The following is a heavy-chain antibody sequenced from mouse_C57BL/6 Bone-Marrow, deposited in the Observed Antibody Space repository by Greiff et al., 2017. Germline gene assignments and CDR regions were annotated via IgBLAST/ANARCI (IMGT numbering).Heavy chain of an antibody. J-gene: IGHJ2*01. Sequence: EVQLQQSGPVLVKPGASVKMSCKASGYTFTDYYMNWVKQSHGKSLEWIGVINPYNGGTSYNQKFKGKATLTVDKSSSTAYMELNSLTSEDSAVYYCARTTTVVARNFDYWGQGTTLTVSS. CDR1: GYTFTDYY. CDR3: ARTTTVVARNFDY. V-gene: IGHV1-19*01. CDR2: INPYNGGT. D-gene: IGHD1-1*01.